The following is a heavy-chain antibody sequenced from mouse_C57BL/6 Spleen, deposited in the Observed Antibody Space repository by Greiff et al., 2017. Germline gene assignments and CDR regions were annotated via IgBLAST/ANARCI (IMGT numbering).Heavy chain of an antibody. D-gene: IGHD1-1*01. J-gene: IGHJ2*01. CDR3: AREDTTVPDY. V-gene: IGHV1-81*01. CDR2: IYPRSGNT. CDR1: GYTFTSYG. Sequence: VKLMESGAELARPGASVKLSCKASGYTFTSYGISWVKQRTGQGLEWIGEIYPRSGNTYYNEKFKGKATLTADKSSSTAYMELRSLTSEDSAVYFCAREDTTVPDYGGQGTTRTVAS.